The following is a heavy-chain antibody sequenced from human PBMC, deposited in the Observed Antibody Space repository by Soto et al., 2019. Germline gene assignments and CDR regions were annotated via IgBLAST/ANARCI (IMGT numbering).Heavy chain of an antibody. CDR2: ISGSGGST. V-gene: IGHV3-23*01. Sequence: GGSXRLSCAASGFTFSSYAMSWVRQAPGKGLEWVSAISGSGGSTYYADSVKGRFTISRDNSKNTLYLQMNSLRAEDTAVYYCAKPGYCSGGSCYEPGAFDIWGQGTMVTVSS. J-gene: IGHJ3*02. CDR3: AKPGYCSGGSCYEPGAFDI. CDR1: GFTFSSYA. D-gene: IGHD2-15*01.